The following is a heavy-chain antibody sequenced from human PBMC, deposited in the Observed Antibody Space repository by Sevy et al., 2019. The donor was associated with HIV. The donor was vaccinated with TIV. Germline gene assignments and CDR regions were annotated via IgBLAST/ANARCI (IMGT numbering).Heavy chain of an antibody. Sequence: GGSLRLSCAASGFSFSDYYMSWIRQPPGKGLEWVSYISSSGSTIYYADSMKGRFSISRDNAKNSLYLQMNSLRAEDTAVYFCARTSQSTAIVTYWGQGTLVTVSS. CDR1: GFSFSDYY. CDR3: ARTSQSTAIVTY. J-gene: IGHJ4*02. CDR2: ISSSGSTI. D-gene: IGHD5-18*01. V-gene: IGHV3-11*01.